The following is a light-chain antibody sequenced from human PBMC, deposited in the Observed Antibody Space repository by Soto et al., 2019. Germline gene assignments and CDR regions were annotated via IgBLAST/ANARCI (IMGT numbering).Light chain of an antibody. CDR1: SRDIGAYNY. Sequence: QSALTQPASVSGSPGQSITISCTGTSRDIGAYNYVSWYQQHPGKAPKLMIYEVSDRPSGVSNRFSGSKSGNTASLTISGLQAEDEADYYCGSYTTTSTLVFGEGTKVTVL. CDR2: EVS. J-gene: IGLJ3*02. CDR3: GSYTTTSTLV. V-gene: IGLV2-14*01.